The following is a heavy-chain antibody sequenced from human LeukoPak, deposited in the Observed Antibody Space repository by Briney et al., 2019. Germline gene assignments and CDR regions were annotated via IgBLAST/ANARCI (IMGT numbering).Heavy chain of an antibody. CDR1: GFIFSGHH. CDR3: ARDRWHGDYDCHFDY. Sequence: GGSLRLSCAASGFIFSGHHMDWVRQAPGKGLEWVAVISYDGSNKYYADSVKGRFTISRDNSKNTLYLQMNSLRAEDTAVYYCARDRWHGDYDCHFDYWGQGTLVTVSS. D-gene: IGHD4-17*01. CDR2: ISYDGSNK. J-gene: IGHJ4*02. V-gene: IGHV3-30-3*01.